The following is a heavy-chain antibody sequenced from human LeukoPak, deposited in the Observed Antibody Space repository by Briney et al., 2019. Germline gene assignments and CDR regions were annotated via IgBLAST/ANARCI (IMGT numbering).Heavy chain of an antibody. CDR1: GFTFSNYW. V-gene: IGHV3-74*01. Sequence: QPGGSLRLSCAASGFTFSNYWMHWVRQAPGKGLVWVSRINSDGSSTSYADSEKGRFTISRDNAKNTLYLQMNSLRAEDTAIYYCARDWGAAGLWDYWGQGTLVTVSS. CDR3: ARDWGAAGLWDY. CDR2: INSDGSST. J-gene: IGHJ4*02. D-gene: IGHD6-13*01.